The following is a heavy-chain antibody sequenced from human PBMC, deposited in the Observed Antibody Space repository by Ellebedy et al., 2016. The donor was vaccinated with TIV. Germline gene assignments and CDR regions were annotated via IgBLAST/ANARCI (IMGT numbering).Heavy chain of an antibody. CDR3: ARGIVGATAAGPFDY. Sequence: AASVKVSCKASGGSFSRFAISWVRQAPGQGLEWMGGVIPVYGVPNYAQRFQSRVTITADESTTTAYMDLATLTSDDTAVYYCARGIVGATAAGPFDYWGQGTLVTVSS. CDR1: GGSFSRFA. D-gene: IGHD1-26*01. V-gene: IGHV1-69*13. J-gene: IGHJ4*02. CDR2: VIPVYGVP.